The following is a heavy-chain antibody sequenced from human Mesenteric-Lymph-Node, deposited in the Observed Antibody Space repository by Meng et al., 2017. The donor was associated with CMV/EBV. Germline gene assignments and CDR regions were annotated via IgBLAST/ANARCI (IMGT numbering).Heavy chain of an antibody. CDR3: ARDPLQGGSGWGPVDC. CDR2: INTYNDDA. J-gene: IGHJ4*02. D-gene: IGHD6-19*01. Sequence: ASVKVSCKASGYTFTSFGFNWVRQAPGRGLEWLGWINTYNDDAKYSHKFQGRVTMTRAPSISTAYMDLNSLTSDDTAVYYCARDPLQGGSGWGPVDCWGQGTLVTVSS. CDR1: GYTFTSFG. V-gene: IGHV1-18*01.